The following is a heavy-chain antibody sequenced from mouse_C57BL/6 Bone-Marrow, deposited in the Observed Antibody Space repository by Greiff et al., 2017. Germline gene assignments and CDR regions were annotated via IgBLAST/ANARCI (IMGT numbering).Heavy chain of an antibody. Sequence: QVQLQQSGAELVRPGASVTLSCKASGYTFTDFEMHWVKQTPVHGLVWIGAIDPETGGTAYNQKFKGKAILTADKSSSTAYMELRSLTSEDSAVYYCTRDWDDAYWGQGTLVTVSA. CDR3: TRDWDDAY. CDR1: GYTFTDFE. D-gene: IGHD4-1*01. CDR2: IDPETGGT. V-gene: IGHV1-15*01. J-gene: IGHJ3*01.